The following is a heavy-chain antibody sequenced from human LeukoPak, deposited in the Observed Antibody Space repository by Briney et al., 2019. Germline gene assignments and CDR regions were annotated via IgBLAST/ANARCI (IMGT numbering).Heavy chain of an antibody. D-gene: IGHD3-22*01. CDR2: IYSGGST. Sequence: GGSLRLSCAASGFTVSSNYMSWVRQAPGKGLEWVSVIYSGGSTYYADSVKGRFTISRDNSKNTLYLQMNSLRAEDTAVYYCAREREDNNYYDSSGYYSYWGQGTLVTVSS. CDR1: GFTVSSNY. V-gene: IGHV3-66*01. J-gene: IGHJ4*02. CDR3: AREREDNNYYDSSGYYSY.